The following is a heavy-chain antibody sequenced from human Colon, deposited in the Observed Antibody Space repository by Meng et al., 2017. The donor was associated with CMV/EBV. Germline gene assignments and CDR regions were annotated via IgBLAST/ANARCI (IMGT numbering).Heavy chain of an antibody. CDR3: ARILLGSRGADY. D-gene: IGHD2-8*02. Sequence: GESLKISCAVSGLTFSSHDMNWVRQAPGKGLEWVSSITADGRHLFRADSVKGRFTISRDNAKNLLYLQINSLRVEDTAIYYCARILLGSRGADYWGQGTLVTVSS. V-gene: IGHV3-21*01. J-gene: IGHJ4*02. CDR1: GLTFSSHD. CDR2: ITADGRHL.